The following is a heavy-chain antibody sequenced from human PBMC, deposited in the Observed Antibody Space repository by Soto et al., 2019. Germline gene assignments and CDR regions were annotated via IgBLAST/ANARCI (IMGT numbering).Heavy chain of an antibody. V-gene: IGHV4-39*01. CDR1: GGSISSSSYY. J-gene: IGHJ6*02. CDR3: ARSSRITIFGVVVGHYYYGMDV. CDR2: IYYSGST. D-gene: IGHD3-3*01. Sequence: SETLSLTCTVSGGSISSSSYYWGWIRQPPGKWLEWIGSIYYSGSTYYNPSLKSRVTISVDTSKNQFSLKLSSVTAADTAVYYCARSSRITIFGVVVGHYYYGMDVWGQGTTVTVAS.